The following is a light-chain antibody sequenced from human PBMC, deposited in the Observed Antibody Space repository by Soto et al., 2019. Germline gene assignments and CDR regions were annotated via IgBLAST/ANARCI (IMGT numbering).Light chain of an antibody. CDR2: TAS. Sequence: IQLTQSPSSLSASVGDRVTITCRASQDISSFLAWYQQNPGKAPKLLIYTASTLQSGVPSRFSGSGSGTDFTLTISSLQPEDFATYYCQQVNSYPLTFGGGTKVDIK. CDR1: QDISSF. CDR3: QQVNSYPLT. J-gene: IGKJ4*01. V-gene: IGKV1-9*01.